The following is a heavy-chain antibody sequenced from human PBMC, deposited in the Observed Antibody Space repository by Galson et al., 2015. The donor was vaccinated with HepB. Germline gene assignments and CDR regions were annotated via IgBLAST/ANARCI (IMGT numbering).Heavy chain of an antibody. V-gene: IGHV1-3*01. CDR3: ARDGHSSGWFAEYFQH. CDR2: INAGNGNT. D-gene: IGHD6-19*01. Sequence: SVKVSCKASGYTFTSYAMHWVRQAPGQRLEWMGWINAGNGNTKYSQKFQGRVTITRDTSASTAYMELSSLRSEDTAVYYCARDGHSSGWFAEYFQHWGQGTLVTVSS. J-gene: IGHJ1*01. CDR1: GYTFTSYA.